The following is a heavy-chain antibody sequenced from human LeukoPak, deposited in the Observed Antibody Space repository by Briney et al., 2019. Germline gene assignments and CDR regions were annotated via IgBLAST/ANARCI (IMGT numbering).Heavy chain of an antibody. D-gene: IGHD6-13*01. J-gene: IGHJ5*02. V-gene: IGHV3-21*01. Sequence: GGSLRLSCAASGFTFSSYSMNWVRQAPGKGLEWVSSISSSSSYIYYVDSVKGRFTNSRDNAKNSLYLQMNSLRAEDTAVYYCARGSQYSSSPGWFDPWGQGTLVTVSS. CDR3: ARGSQYSSSPGWFDP. CDR2: ISSSSSYI. CDR1: GFTFSSYS.